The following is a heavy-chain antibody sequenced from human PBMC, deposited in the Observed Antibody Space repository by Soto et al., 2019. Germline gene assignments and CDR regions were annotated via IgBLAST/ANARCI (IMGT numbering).Heavy chain of an antibody. CDR1: GYTFTAKV. CDR3: ARHSGYDL. CDR2: ISAYNGNT. Sequence: QVQLVQSGAEVKKPGASVKVSCKASGYTFTAKVFAGFRQPPGQGLEWMGWISAYNGNTNYAQKLQGRVTMTTDTSTSTAYMELRSLRSDDTAVYYCARHSGYDLWGQGTLVTVSS. J-gene: IGHJ4*02. D-gene: IGHD5-12*01. V-gene: IGHV1-18*01.